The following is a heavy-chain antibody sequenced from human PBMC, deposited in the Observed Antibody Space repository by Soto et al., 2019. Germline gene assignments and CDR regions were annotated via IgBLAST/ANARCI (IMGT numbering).Heavy chain of an antibody. Sequence: SETLSLTCTVSGGSISSFYWSWIRQPPGKGLEWIGYMSYSGSTTYNPSLKSRVTISVHTSNNQFSLKLTSVTAADTAVYYCARDKITGLFDYWGQGTLVTVSS. V-gene: IGHV4-59*12. J-gene: IGHJ4*02. CDR3: ARDKITGLFDY. D-gene: IGHD2-8*02. CDR1: GGSISSFY. CDR2: MSYSGST.